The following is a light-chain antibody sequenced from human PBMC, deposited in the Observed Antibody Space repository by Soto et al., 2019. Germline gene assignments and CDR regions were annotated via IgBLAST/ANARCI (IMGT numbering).Light chain of an antibody. Sequence: AIRMTPSPSSFSASTGARVTITGRASQGISSYLAWYQQKPGKAPKLLIYAASTLQSGVPSRFSGSGSGTDFTLTISCLQSEDFATYFCQQLNGYFFTFGGGTKVDIK. J-gene: IGKJ4*01. CDR2: AAS. CDR3: QQLNGYFFT. CDR1: QGISSY. V-gene: IGKV1-8*01.